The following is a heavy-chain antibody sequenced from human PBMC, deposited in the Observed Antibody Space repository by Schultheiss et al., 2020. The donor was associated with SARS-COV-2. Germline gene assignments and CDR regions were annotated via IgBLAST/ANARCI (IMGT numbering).Heavy chain of an antibody. V-gene: IGHV4-4*02. CDR1: GGSISSSNW. D-gene: IGHD3-22*01. CDR3: ASYYYDSSGYYDPYYFDY. CDR2: IYYSGST. Sequence: SETLSLTCAVSGGSISSSNWWSWVRQPPGKGLEWIGYIYYSGSTYYNPSLKSRVTISVDTSKNQFSLKLSSVTAADTAVYYCASYYYDSSGYYDPYYFDYWGQGTLVTVSS. J-gene: IGHJ4*02.